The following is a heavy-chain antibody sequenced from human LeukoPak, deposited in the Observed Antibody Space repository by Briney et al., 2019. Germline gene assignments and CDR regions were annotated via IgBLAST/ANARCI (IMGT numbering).Heavy chain of an antibody. J-gene: IGHJ4*02. CDR3: ARVLDY. CDR2: ISSNGGST. Sequence: PGGSLRLSCAASGFTFSSYAMHWVRQAPGKGLEYVSAISSNGGSTYYANSVKGRFTISRDNSKNTLYLQMGSLRAEDMAVYYCARVLDYWGQGTLVTVSS. CDR1: GFTFSSYA. V-gene: IGHV3-64*01.